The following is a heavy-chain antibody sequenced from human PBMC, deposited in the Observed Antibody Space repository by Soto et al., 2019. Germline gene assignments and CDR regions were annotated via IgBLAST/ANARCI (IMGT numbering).Heavy chain of an antibody. V-gene: IGHV3-7*01. Sequence: EVQLVESGGGVVQPGGSLRLSCAASGFAFSAYCMTWVRQAPGKGLEWVANIKKDGSEKYYAGSVNGRFIISRDDAKNLLFLQMNSLRVEDTAVYYCAREKRANGYFDYWGQGTPGHRLR. CDR2: IKKDGSEK. CDR3: AREKRANGYFDY. CDR1: GFAFSAYC. J-gene: IGHJ4*02. D-gene: IGHD6-25*01.